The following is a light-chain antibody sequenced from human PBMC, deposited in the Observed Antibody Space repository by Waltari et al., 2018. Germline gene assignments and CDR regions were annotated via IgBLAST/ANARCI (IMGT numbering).Light chain of an antibody. CDR3: SSYAHSDKAL. CDR1: SGDVATFDY. Sequence: QSALTQPPSASGSHGQSVTISCTGTSGDVATFDYVSWYQQQPGKAPKLLIYEVNKRPSGVPDRFAGSKSGTTASLTISGLRAEDEADFYCSSYAHSDKALFGGGTRVSV. V-gene: IGLV2-8*01. J-gene: IGLJ1*01. CDR2: EVN.